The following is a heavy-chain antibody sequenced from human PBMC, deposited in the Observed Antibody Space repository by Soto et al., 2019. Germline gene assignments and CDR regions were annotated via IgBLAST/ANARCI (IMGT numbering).Heavy chain of an antibody. CDR3: ARSSLEWLLPNYYYGMDV. D-gene: IGHD3-3*01. CDR2: ISAYNGNT. Sequence: ASVKVSCKASGYTFTSYGISWVRQAPGQGLEWMGWISAYNGNTNYAQKLQGRVTMTTDTSTSTAYMELRSLRSDDTAVYYCARSSLEWLLPNYYYGMDVWGQGTTVTVSS. V-gene: IGHV1-18*04. J-gene: IGHJ6*02. CDR1: GYTFTSYG.